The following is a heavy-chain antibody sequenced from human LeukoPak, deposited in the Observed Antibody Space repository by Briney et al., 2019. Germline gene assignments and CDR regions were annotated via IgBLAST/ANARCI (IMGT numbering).Heavy chain of an antibody. CDR3: AFIVVVPAAIRDAFDI. D-gene: IGHD2-2*02. CDR1: GGSISSGGYY. Sequence: SQTLSLTCTVSGGSISSGGYYWSWIRQPPGKGLEWIGYIYHSGSTYYNPSLKSRVTISVDRSKNQFSLKLSSVTAADTAVYYCAFIVVVPAAIRDAFDIWGQGIMVTVSS. J-gene: IGHJ3*02. V-gene: IGHV4-30-2*01. CDR2: IYHSGST.